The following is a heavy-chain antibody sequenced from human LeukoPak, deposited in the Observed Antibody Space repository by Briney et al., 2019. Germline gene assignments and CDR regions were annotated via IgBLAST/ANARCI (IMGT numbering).Heavy chain of an antibody. J-gene: IGHJ4*02. D-gene: IGHD7-27*01. V-gene: IGHV3-48*01. CDR1: GFTFSSFG. CDR3: ARALGMYSYYFDY. Sequence: GGSLRLSCAASGFTFSSFGMNWVRQAPGKGLEWVSYISSSSSTIYYADSVKGRFTISRDNAKNSLYLQMNSLRAEDTAVYYCARALGMYSYYFDYWGQGTLVTVSS. CDR2: ISSSSSTI.